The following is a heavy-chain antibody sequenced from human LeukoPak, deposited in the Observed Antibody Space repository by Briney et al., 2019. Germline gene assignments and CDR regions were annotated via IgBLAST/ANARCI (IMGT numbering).Heavy chain of an antibody. Sequence: AGGSLRLSCAASGFTFNDYPMHWVRQAPGKGLEWVSLISGDGSVTYYADSVKGRFTISRDNSKNSLYLQMNSLRLEDTAFYYCATGSQPGTTFDYWGEGTLVTAFS. CDR1: GFTFNDYP. D-gene: IGHD1-14*01. V-gene: IGHV3-43*02. J-gene: IGHJ4*02. CDR2: ISGDGSVT. CDR3: ATGSQPGTTFDY.